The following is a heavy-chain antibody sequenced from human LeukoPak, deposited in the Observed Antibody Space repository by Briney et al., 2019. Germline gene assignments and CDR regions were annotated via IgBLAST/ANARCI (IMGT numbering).Heavy chain of an antibody. J-gene: IGHJ4*02. V-gene: IGHV3-48*03. CDR3: ARDPGFTESYYFDSSGYYDY. CDR2: ISSSGSDI. Sequence: GGSLRLSCAASGFTFSNYEMHWVRQAPGKGLEWVSYISSSGSDIYYADSVKGRFTISRDNAKNSLYLQMNSLRAEDTAVYYCARDPGFTESYYFDSSGYYDYWGQGTLVTVSS. D-gene: IGHD3-22*01. CDR1: GFTFSNYE.